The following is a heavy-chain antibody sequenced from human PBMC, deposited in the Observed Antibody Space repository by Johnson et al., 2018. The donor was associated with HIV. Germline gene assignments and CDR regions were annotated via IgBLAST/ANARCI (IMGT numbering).Heavy chain of an antibody. V-gene: IGHV3-23*04. Sequence: VQLVESGGGLVQPGGSLRLSCAASGFTFSSYGMSWVRQAPGKGLEWVSGVTGTGGDPYYAASVKGRFTISRDNSKNTLYLQMSSLRAEDTALYYCARDRGRGSEDAFDIWGQGTMVTVSS. J-gene: IGHJ3*02. CDR3: ARDRGRGSEDAFDI. D-gene: IGHD2-15*01. CDR2: VTGTGGDP. CDR1: GFTFSSYG.